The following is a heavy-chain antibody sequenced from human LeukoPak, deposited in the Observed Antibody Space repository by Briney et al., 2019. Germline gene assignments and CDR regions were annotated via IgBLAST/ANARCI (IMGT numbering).Heavy chain of an antibody. D-gene: IGHD2-21*01. V-gene: IGHV3-74*01. J-gene: IGHJ4*02. CDR3: ARRQFPLPDY. Sequence: PGGSLRLSCAASGFTFSSYWMNWVRQAPGKGLVWVSRINSDGNYTTYADSVKGRFTISKDNAKNTLSLQMNSLRAEDTAVYYCARRQFPLPDYWGQGTLVTVSS. CDR2: INSDGNYT. CDR1: GFTFSSYW.